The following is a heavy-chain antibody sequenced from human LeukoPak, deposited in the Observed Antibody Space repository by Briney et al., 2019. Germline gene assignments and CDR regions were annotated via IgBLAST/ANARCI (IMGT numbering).Heavy chain of an antibody. CDR1: GFTFSSYS. V-gene: IGHV3-21*01. CDR3: ARDGAAMEWFDP. J-gene: IGHJ5*02. Sequence: GSLRLSCAASGFTFSSYSMNWVRQAPGKGLEWVSSISSSSSYIYYADSVKGRFTISRDNAKNSLYLQMNSLRAEDTAVYYCARDGAAMEWFDPWGQGTLVTVSS. D-gene: IGHD2-2*01. CDR2: ISSSSSYI.